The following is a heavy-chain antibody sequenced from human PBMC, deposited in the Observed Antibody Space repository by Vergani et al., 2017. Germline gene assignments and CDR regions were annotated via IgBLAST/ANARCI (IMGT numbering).Heavy chain of an antibody. CDR2: IYPADSDT. V-gene: IGHV5-51*01. Sequence: EVELVQSGPEMRKPGESLQISCKGSEYRFGNYWIGCVRQMPGKGLEWMGIIYPADSDTRYSPSFQGQVTISADKSISTAFLQWDSLKASDTALYYCARHTTYTDSWGQGTLVTVSS. J-gene: IGHJ4*02. CDR1: EYRFGNYW. D-gene: IGHD1-1*01. CDR3: ARHTTYTDS.